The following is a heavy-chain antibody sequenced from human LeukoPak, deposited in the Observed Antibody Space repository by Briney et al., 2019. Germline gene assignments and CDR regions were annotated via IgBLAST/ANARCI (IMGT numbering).Heavy chain of an antibody. CDR2: ISGSGGSR. Sequence: GGSLRLSCAASGFTFDDYGMSWVRHAPGKGLEWVSAISGSGGSRDYADSVKGRLTISRDNSKNTLYLQMNSLRAEDTAVYYCATDGIERVIMYYFDYWGQGTLVTVSS. V-gene: IGHV3-23*01. CDR1: GFTFDDYG. CDR3: ATDGIERVIMYYFDY. J-gene: IGHJ4*02. D-gene: IGHD3-10*01.